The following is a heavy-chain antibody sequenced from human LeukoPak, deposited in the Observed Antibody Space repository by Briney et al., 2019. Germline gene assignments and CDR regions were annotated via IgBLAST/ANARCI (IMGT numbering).Heavy chain of an antibody. CDR1: GGSITGYY. V-gene: IGHV4-59*01. CDR2: VHYSGST. D-gene: IGHD1-26*01. Sequence: SETLSLTCIVSGGSITGYYWSWIRQPPGKGLEWIGYVHYSGSTNYNPSLRSRVTVSLETSKSQFSLKLSSVTAADTAVYYCARTRGSGSLDYWGQGSLVTVSS. CDR3: ARTRGSGSLDY. J-gene: IGHJ4*02.